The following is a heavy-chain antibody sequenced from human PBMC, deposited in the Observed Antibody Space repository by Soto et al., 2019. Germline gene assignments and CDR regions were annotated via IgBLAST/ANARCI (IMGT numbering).Heavy chain of an antibody. V-gene: IGHV4-34*01. D-gene: IGHD5-12*01. J-gene: IGHJ4*02. Sequence: SETLSLTCAVYGGSFSGYYSSWIRQPPGKGLEWIGEINHSGSTNYNPSLKSRVTISVDTSKNQFSLKLSSVTAADTAVYYCARGRSGYRQDFDYWGQGTLVTVSS. CDR2: INHSGST. CDR1: GGSFSGYY. CDR3: ARGRSGYRQDFDY.